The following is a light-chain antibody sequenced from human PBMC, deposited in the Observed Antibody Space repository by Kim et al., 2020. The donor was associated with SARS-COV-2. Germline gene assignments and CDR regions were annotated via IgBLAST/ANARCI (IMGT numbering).Light chain of an antibody. CDR3: QQYGSSLIT. J-gene: IGKJ5*01. CDR2: GAS. Sequence: EIVLTQSPGTLSLSPGESATLSCRVSQRLTSNSLAWYQQKQGQAPRLLVYGASSRATGIPDRFSGSGGSGTDFTLTIGRLEPEDFALYYCQQYGSSLITFGQGTRLEIK. V-gene: IGKV3-20*01. CDR1: QRLTSNS.